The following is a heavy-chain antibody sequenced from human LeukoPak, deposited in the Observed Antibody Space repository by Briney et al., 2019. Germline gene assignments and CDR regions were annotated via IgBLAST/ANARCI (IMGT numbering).Heavy chain of an antibody. CDR1: GDSVSSNTAA. D-gene: IGHD1-26*01. Sequence: SQTLSLTCAISGDSVSSNTAAWNWISQSPRSGLEWLGSTYYRSKWINDYAVSVKSRITINPNTSKNQFSLQLSSVTPDDTGVYYCASGTAFDYWGQGTLVTVSS. CDR3: ASGTAFDY. J-gene: IGHJ4*02. V-gene: IGHV6-1*01. CDR2: TYYRSKWIN.